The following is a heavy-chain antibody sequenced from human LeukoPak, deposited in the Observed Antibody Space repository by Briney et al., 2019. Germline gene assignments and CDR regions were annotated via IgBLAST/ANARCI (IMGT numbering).Heavy chain of an antibody. CDR1: GFTFSSYS. J-gene: IGHJ5*02. V-gene: IGHV3-48*01. CDR2: ISSSSSTI. Sequence: PGGSLRLSCAASGFTFSSYSMNWVRQAPGKGLEWVSYISSSSSTIYYADSVKGRFTISRDNSKNTLYLQMNSLRAEDTAVYYCAKAAAYCGGDCKPPYNWFDPWGQGTLVTVSS. CDR3: AKAAAYCGGDCKPPYNWFDP. D-gene: IGHD2-21*01.